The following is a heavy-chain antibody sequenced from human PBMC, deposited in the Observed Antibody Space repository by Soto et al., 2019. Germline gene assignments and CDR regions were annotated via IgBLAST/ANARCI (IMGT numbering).Heavy chain of an antibody. CDR1: GFTFSSYD. Sequence: GGSLRLSCAASGFTFSSYDMHWVRQATGKGLEWVSAIGTAGDSYYPGSVKGRFTISRENAKNSLYLQMNSLRAGDTAVYYCARSDGLLNPFDYWGQGTLVTV. V-gene: IGHV3-13*01. CDR3: ARSDGLLNPFDY. D-gene: IGHD3-3*01. CDR2: IGTAGDS. J-gene: IGHJ4*02.